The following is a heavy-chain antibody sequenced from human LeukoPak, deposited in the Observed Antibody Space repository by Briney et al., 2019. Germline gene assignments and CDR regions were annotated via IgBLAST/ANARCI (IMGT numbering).Heavy chain of an antibody. CDR2: MSYDGSNK. CDR3: ARAGGDSGYDLDY. V-gene: IGHV3-30-3*01. CDR1: GFTFSDYS. J-gene: IGHJ4*02. D-gene: IGHD5-12*01. Sequence: PGGSLRLSCAASGFTFSDYSMHWVRQAPGKGLEWVAVMSYDGSNKYYADSVKGRFTISRDNSKNTLYLQMNSLRAEDTALYYCARAGGDSGYDLDYWGQGTLATVSS.